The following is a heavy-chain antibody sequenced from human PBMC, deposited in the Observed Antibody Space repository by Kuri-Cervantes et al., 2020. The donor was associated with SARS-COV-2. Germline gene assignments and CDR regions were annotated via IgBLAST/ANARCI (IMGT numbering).Heavy chain of an antibody. CDR1: GGTFSSYA. CDR3: ARDQEQLVRGYYYYYYYMDV. Sequence: SVKVSCKASGGTFSSYAISWVRQAPGQGLEWMGGIIPIFGTANYAQKFQGRVTITADESTSTAYMELSRLRSDDTAVYYCARDQEQLVRGYYYYYYYMDVWGKGTTVTVSS. CDR2: IIPIFGTA. D-gene: IGHD6-6*01. J-gene: IGHJ6*03. V-gene: IGHV1-69*13.